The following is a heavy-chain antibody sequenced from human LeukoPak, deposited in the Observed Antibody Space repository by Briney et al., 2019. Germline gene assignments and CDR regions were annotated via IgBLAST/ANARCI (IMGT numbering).Heavy chain of an antibody. CDR3: TTEEYSSSWHQDAFDI. Sequence: KPGGSLRLSCAASGFTFSNAWMSWVRQAPGKGLEWVGRIKSKTDGGTTDYAAPVKGRFTISRDDSKNTLYLQMNSLKTEDTAVYYCTTEEYSSSWHQDAFDIWGQGTMVTVSS. J-gene: IGHJ3*02. CDR2: IKSKTDGGTT. CDR1: GFTFSNAW. D-gene: IGHD6-13*01. V-gene: IGHV3-15*01.